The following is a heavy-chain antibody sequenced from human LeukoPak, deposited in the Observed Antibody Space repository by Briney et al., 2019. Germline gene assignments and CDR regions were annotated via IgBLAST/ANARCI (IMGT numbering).Heavy chain of an antibody. CDR3: ARDGFSTSWGLAY. D-gene: IGHD6-13*01. CDR2: IYSGGDT. V-gene: IGHV3-53*01. J-gene: IGHJ4*02. CDR1: GFTFSSFA. Sequence: GGSLRLSCAASGFTFSSFAMTWVRQAPGKGLEWVSVIYSGGDTYYADSVKGRFTISRDNSKNTLSLQMNSLRAEDTAMYYCARDGFSTSWGLAYWGQGTLVTVSS.